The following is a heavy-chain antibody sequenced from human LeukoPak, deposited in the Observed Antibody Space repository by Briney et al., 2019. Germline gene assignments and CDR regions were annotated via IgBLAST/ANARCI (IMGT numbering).Heavy chain of an antibody. V-gene: IGHV3-23*01. J-gene: IGHJ1*01. CDR1: GFTFTSYA. D-gene: IGHD3-22*01. CDR2: MSVSGGST. CDR3: AKDGVGDSSGYYLLEH. Sequence: GGSLRLSCAASGFTFTSYAMSWVRQAPGRGLEWVSAMSVSGGSTYYADSVKGRFTVSRDNSKNTLYLEMKSLRGEDTAVYYCAKDGVGDSSGYYLLEHWGQGTLVTVSS.